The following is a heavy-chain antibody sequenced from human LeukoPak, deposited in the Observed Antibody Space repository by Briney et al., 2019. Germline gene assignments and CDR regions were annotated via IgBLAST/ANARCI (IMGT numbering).Heavy chain of an antibody. CDR3: ARARTFRIAAVYYMDV. CDR2: ISAYNGNT. D-gene: IGHD6-13*01. V-gene: IGHV1-18*01. J-gene: IGHJ6*03. Sequence: GASVKVSCKASGYTFTSYGISWVRQAPGQGLEWMGWISAYNGNTNYAQKLQGRVTMTTDTSTSTAYMELRSLRSDDTAVYYCARARTFRIAAVYYMDVWGKGTTVTVSS. CDR1: GYTFTSYG.